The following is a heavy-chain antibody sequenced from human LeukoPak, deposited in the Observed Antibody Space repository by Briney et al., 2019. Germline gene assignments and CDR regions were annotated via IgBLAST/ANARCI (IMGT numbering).Heavy chain of an antibody. V-gene: IGHV4-39*07. CDR2: LDESGRP. Sequence: PSETLSLTCSVSGGSIRSGRHHWAWVRQPPGKGLEFIGSLDESGRPYYNAPLKSRVTILEDSSGKQFSLNLSSVTAADTAVYFCARDLGGYPFFMDVWGRGTTVIVSS. D-gene: IGHD2-15*01. J-gene: IGHJ6*03. CDR3: ARDLGGYPFFMDV. CDR1: GGSIRSGRHH.